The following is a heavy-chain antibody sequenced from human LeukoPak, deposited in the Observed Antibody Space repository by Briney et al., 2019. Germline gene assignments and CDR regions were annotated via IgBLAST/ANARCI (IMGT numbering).Heavy chain of an antibody. CDR1: GGSFSGYY. J-gene: IGHJ6*02. CDR2: IYYTGIT. Sequence: SETLSLTCAVYGGSFSGYYWSWIRQPPGKGLEWIGYIYYTGITNYNPSLESRVTISVDTSKNQFSLKLNSVTAADTAVYYCTRHDAVPVIGHGMGVWGQGTTVTVS. CDR3: TRHDAVPVIGHGMGV. D-gene: IGHD3-16*02. V-gene: IGHV4-59*08.